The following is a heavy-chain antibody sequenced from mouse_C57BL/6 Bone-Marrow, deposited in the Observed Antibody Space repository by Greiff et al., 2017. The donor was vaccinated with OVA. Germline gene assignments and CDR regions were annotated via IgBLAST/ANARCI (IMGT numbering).Heavy chain of an antibody. Sequence: VQLQQSGPELVKPGDSVKISCKASGYSFTGYFMNWVMQSHGKSLEWIGRINPYNGDTFYNQKFKGKATLTVDKSSSTAHMELRSLTSEDSAVYYCARERIYDGYYPFAYWGQGTLVTVSA. J-gene: IGHJ3*01. CDR3: ARERIYDGYYPFAY. V-gene: IGHV1-20*01. CDR1: GYSFTGYF. CDR2: INPYNGDT. D-gene: IGHD2-3*01.